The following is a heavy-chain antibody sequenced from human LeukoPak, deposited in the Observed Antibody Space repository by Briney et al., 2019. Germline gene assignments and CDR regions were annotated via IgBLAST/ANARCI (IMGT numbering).Heavy chain of an antibody. Sequence: KPSETLSLSCGVSDAALSGYQWSWIRQSPGKGLEWIGEIHHRGSTTYNPSLKSRVTISVDTPKNQSSLKMTSVTAADTANCARGEDYDYWNRFGGRHNWFDAWGQGTLVTVSS. J-gene: IGHJ5*02. CDR3: GEDYDYWNRFGGRHNWFDA. CDR2: IHHRGST. D-gene: IGHD3/OR15-3a*01. V-gene: IGHV4-34*01. CDR1: DAALSGYQ.